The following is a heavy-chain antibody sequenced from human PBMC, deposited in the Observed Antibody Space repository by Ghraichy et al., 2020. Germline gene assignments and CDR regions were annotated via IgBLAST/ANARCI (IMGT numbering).Heavy chain of an antibody. J-gene: IGHJ4*02. D-gene: IGHD2-15*01. V-gene: IGHV4-34*01. CDR2: INHSGST. Sequence: ETLSPTCAVYGGSFSGYYWSWIRQPPGKGLEWIGEINHSGSTNYNPSLQSRVTISVDTSKNQFSLELSSVTAADTAVFYCARHAFLRYCSGGSCYSYFDYWGQGTLVTVSS. CDR1: GGSFSGYY. CDR3: ARHAFLRYCSGGSCYSYFDY.